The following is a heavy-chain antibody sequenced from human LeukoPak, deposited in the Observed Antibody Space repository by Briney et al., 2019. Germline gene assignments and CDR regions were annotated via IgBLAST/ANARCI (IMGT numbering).Heavy chain of an antibody. J-gene: IGHJ3*02. V-gene: IGHV4-34*01. CDR1: GGSFSGYY. CDR2: INHSGST. D-gene: IGHD6-19*01. CDR3: ARGHPRQYSSGWYPGRDAFDI. Sequence: SETLSLTCAVYGGSFSGYYWSWIRQPPGKGLEWIGEINHSGSTNYNPSLKSRVTISVDTSKNQFSLKLSSVTAADTAVYYCARGHPRQYSSGWYPGRDAFDIWGQGTMVTVSS.